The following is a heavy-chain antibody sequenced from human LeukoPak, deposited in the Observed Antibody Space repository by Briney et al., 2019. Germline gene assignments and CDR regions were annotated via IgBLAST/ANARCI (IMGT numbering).Heavy chain of an antibody. Sequence: PGGSLRLSCAASGFTIRSNWMRWVRQAPGKGLEWVAVISYDGSNKYYADSVKGRFTISRDNSKNTLYLQMNSLRAEDTAVYYCAKPGVAAASCSWFDPWGQGTLVTVSS. V-gene: IGHV3-30*18. CDR3: AKPGVAAASCSWFDP. J-gene: IGHJ5*02. CDR2: ISYDGSNK. D-gene: IGHD6-13*01. CDR1: GFTIRSNW.